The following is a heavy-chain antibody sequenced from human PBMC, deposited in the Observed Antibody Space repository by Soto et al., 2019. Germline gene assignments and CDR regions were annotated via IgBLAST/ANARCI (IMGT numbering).Heavy chain of an antibody. D-gene: IGHD3-22*01. Sequence: SETLSLTCTVSGGSISSYYWSWIRQPPGKGLEWIGYIYYSGSTNYNPSLKSRVTISVDTSKNQFSLKLSSVTAADTAVYYCAREYYHDTPYFDDWGQGTLVTVSS. CDR3: AREYYHDTPYFDD. CDR1: GGSISSYY. CDR2: IYYSGST. J-gene: IGHJ4*02. V-gene: IGHV4-59*01.